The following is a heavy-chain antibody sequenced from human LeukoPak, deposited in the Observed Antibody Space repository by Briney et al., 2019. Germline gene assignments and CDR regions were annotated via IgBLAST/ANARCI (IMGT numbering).Heavy chain of an antibody. V-gene: IGHV3-21*01. D-gene: IGHD3/OR15-3a*01. CDR1: GFTVSSNY. J-gene: IGHJ6*02. CDR2: ISSSSSYI. CDR3: ARDSGLYYYYGMDV. Sequence: GGSLRLSCAASGFTVSSNYMSWVRQAPGKGLEWVSSISSSSSYIYYADSVKGRFTISRDNAKNSLYLQMNSLRAEDTAVYYCARDSGLYYYYGMDVWGQGTTVTVSS.